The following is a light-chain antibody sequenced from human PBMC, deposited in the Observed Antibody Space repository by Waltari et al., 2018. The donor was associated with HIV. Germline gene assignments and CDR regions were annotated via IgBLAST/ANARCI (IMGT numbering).Light chain of an antibody. J-gene: IGLJ2*01. CDR3: CSYAGNYTFV. CDR1: SSDVGGYNY. CDR2: DVS. V-gene: IGLV2-11*01. Sequence: QSALTQPRSVSGSPGHSVTISCTGTSSDVGGYNYVPWYQQHPGKAPKFMIYDVSKRPSGVPDRFSGSKSGNTASLTISGLQAEDEADYYCCSYAGNYTFVFGGGTKLTVL.